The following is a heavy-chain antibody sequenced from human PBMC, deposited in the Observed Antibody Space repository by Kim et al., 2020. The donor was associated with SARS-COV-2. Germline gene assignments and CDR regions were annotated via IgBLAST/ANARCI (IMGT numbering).Heavy chain of an antibody. Sequence: SVKVSCKASGGTFSSYAISWVRQAPGQGLEWMGRIIPILGIANYAQEFQGRVTITADKSTSTAYMELSSLRSEDTAVYYCARGTGVSRYYYYYYMDVWG. J-gene: IGHJ6*03. CDR3: ARGTGVSRYYYYYYMDV. CDR2: IIPILGIA. D-gene: IGHD3-3*01. CDR1: GGTFSSYA. V-gene: IGHV1-69*04.